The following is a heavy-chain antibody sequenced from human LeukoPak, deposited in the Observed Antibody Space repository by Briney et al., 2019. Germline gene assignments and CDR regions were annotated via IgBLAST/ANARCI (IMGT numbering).Heavy chain of an antibody. CDR2: ISSSSSYI. CDR1: GFTFSSYS. V-gene: IGHV3-21*01. J-gene: IGHJ1*01. Sequence: GGSLRLSCAASGFTFSSYSMNWVRQAPGKGLEWVSSISSSSSYIYYADSVKGRFTISRDNSKNTMYLQMHSLKVEDTAVYYCATPAAGPGAEYSLYWGQGTLVIVSS. CDR3: ATPAAGPGAEYSLY. D-gene: IGHD6-13*01.